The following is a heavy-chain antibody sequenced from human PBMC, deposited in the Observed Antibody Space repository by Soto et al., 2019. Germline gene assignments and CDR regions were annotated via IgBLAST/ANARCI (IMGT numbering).Heavy chain of an antibody. Sequence: QPQLQESGPGLVKPSETLSLTCTVSGGSVSSCCNYWGWVRQPPGKGLEWIGSIHNSGSTSDNPSLRSRVTISVDTPKNQFSLTLTSVTAADTAVYYCARGLSSPSATGIWGQGILVTVSS. V-gene: IGHV4-39*01. CDR2: IHNSGST. CDR3: ARGLSSPSATGI. D-gene: IGHD6-6*01. J-gene: IGHJ4*02. CDR1: GGSVSSCCNY.